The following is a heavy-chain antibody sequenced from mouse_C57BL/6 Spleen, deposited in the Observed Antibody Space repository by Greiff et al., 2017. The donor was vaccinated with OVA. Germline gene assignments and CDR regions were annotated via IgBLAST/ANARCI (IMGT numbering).Heavy chain of an antibody. CDR2: INPGSGGT. CDR1: GYAFTNYL. CDR3: ARGGLRRAMDY. Sequence: QVQLQQSGAELVRPGTSVKVSCKASGYAFTNYLIEWVKKRPGQGLEWIGVINPGSGGTNYNEKFKGKATLTADKSSSTAYMQLSSLTSEDSAVYFCARGGLRRAMDYWGQGTSVTVSS. D-gene: IGHD2-2*01. J-gene: IGHJ4*01. V-gene: IGHV1-54*01.